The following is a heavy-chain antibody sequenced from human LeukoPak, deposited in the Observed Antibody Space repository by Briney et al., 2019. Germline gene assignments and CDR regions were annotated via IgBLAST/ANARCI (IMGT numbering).Heavy chain of an antibody. CDR3: ARDSGYGWFDP. CDR2: INPNSGGT. V-gene: IGHV1-2*02. J-gene: IGHJ5*02. D-gene: IGHD6-13*01. CDR1: GYTFTGYY. Sequence: GASVAVFCKASGYTFTGYYMHWVRQAPGQGLEWMGWINPNSGGTNYAQKFQGRVTMTRDTSISTAYMELSRLRSDDTAVYYCARDSGYGWFDPWGQGTLVTVSS.